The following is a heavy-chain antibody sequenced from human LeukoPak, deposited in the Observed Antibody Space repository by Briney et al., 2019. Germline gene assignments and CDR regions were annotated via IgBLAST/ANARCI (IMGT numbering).Heavy chain of an antibody. CDR1: GGSISSSNYF. Sequence: SETLSLTCTVSGGSISSSNYFWGWIRQPPGKGLEWIGNIYYSGSTYYNPSLKSRVIISVDTSKNQFSLKLSSVTAADTAVYYCAREGRKDGYKQGDWFDPWGQGTLVTVSS. J-gene: IGHJ5*02. D-gene: IGHD5-24*01. CDR3: AREGRKDGYKQGDWFDP. CDR2: IYYSGST. V-gene: IGHV4-39*07.